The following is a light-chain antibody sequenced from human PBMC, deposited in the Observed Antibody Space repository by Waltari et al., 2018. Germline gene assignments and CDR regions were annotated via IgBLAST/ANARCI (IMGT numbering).Light chain of an antibody. CDR2: GAS. CDR3: QQSYTTPLT. J-gene: IGKJ4*01. Sequence: DIQMTQSPSSLSASVGDRVTISCWASQSISFSLNWYQQKLGQAPRLLIYGASSLQFGVPSKFSGSGSGTDFTLTISGLQPDDIATYYCQQSYTTPLTFGGGTKVEIK. CDR1: QSISFS. V-gene: IGKV1-39*01.